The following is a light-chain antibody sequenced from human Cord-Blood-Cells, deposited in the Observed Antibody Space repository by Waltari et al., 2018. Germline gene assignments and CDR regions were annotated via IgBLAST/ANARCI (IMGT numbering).Light chain of an antibody. CDR2: AAS. V-gene: IGKV1-39*01. CDR3: QQSYSTPLT. J-gene: IGKJ4*01. CDR1: HSIISY. Sequence: DIQMTQSPSSLSESVGDRVTITVRAGHSIISYLNWYQQKPGKAPKLLIYAASILQSGVPSRFSGSGSGTDFTLTISSLQPEDFATYYCQQSYSTPLTFCGGTKVEIK.